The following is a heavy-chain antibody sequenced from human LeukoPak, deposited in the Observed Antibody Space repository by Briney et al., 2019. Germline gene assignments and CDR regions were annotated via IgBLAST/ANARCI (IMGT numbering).Heavy chain of an antibody. CDR2: IYTNGRT. V-gene: IGHV4-4*07. J-gene: IGHJ6*02. CDR3: AREARDAMIVVVTDYGMDV. Sequence: SETLSLTCTVSGGSISGYYWTWIRQPAGKGLEWIGRIYTNGRTNYNPSLKSRVAMSVDTSKNQFSLKLSSVTAADTAVYYCAREARDAMIVVVTDYGMDVWGQGTTVTVSS. D-gene: IGHD3-22*01. CDR1: GGSISGYY.